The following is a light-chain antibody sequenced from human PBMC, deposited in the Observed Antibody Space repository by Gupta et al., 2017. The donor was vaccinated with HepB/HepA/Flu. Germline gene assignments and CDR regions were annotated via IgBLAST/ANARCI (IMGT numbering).Light chain of an antibody. V-gene: IGKV1-5*03. CDR1: QSVNNW. J-gene: IGKJ5*01. Sequence: DIQMTQSPSTLSASVGDRVTITCRASQSVNNWLDWYQQNPGKAPKLLLYEASTLESGVPSRFSGSGSGTEFTLTISSLQPDDFATYYCQQYKSSPITFGQGTRLEIK. CDR2: EAS. CDR3: QQYKSSPIT.